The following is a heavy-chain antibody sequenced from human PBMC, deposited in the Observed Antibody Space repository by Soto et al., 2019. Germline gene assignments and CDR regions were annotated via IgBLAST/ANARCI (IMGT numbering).Heavy chain of an antibody. CDR1: GFTFSSYA. CDR3: ARVLKIAAAGKARGWFDP. CDR2: ISGSGGST. D-gene: IGHD6-13*01. J-gene: IGHJ5*02. Sequence: EVQLLESGGGLVQPGGSLRLSCAASGFTFSSYAMSWVRQAPGKGLEWVSAISGSGGSTYYADSVKGRFTISRDNAKNSLYLQMNSLRAEDTAVYYCARVLKIAAAGKARGWFDPWGQGALVTVSS. V-gene: IGHV3-23*01.